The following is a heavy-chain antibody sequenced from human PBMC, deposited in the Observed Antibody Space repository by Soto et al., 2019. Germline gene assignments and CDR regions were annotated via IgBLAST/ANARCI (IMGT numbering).Heavy chain of an antibody. CDR2: LGTIGA. CDR3: ARDLTTHDY. Sequence: EVQLLESGGGLVQPGGSLRLSCVGSGFTFSAHAITWVRQAPGKGLEWVSTLGTIGAFYADSVKGRFTISRDNSKNTVNLHMNSLRGEDTAIYYCARDLTTHDYWGQGTVVTVSS. J-gene: IGHJ4*02. V-gene: IGHV3-23*01. CDR1: GFTFSAHA.